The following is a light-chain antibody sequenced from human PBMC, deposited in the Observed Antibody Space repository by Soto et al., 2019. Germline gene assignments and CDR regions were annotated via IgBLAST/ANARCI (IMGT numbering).Light chain of an antibody. J-gene: IGKJ5*01. Sequence: ENVVTQSAATLSVSPGERATLSCRASQSISSYLAWYQQKPGQAPRLLISGASTRATAIPARFSGSGSETKVTLTIISLQYEDFGAFYCYQYHKWPPITFGQGTRLEIK. CDR1: QSISSY. CDR2: GAS. CDR3: YQYHKWPPIT. V-gene: IGKV3-15*01.